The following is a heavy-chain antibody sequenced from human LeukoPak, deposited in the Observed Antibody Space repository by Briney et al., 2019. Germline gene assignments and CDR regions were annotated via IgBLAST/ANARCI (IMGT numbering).Heavy chain of an antibody. CDR1: GFTFSSYG. V-gene: IGHV3-30*18. J-gene: IGHJ4*02. CDR2: ISYDGSNK. D-gene: IGHD4-17*01. CDR3: AKDVDYGDYYFDY. Sequence: QAGGSLRLSCAASGFTFSSYGMHWVRQAPGKGLEWVAVISYDGSNKYYADSVKGRFTISRDNSKNTLYLQMSSLRAEDTAVYYCAKDVDYGDYYFDYWGQGTLVTVSS.